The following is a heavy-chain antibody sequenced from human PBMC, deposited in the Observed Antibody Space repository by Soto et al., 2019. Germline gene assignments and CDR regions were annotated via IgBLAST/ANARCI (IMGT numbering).Heavy chain of an antibody. V-gene: IGHV1-2*02. CDR2: ISPKSGGT. CDR3: ARPPGYISDWYYFDL. Sequence: QVQLVQSGAEVKKPGASVKVSCEASGYTFIDYYMHWVRQAPGQGFEWMGRISPKSGGTNFAQKFQGRVTMTWDTSLNTAYMQLSSLMSEDTAVYYCARPPGYISDWYYFDLWGQGTLVTVSS. J-gene: IGHJ4*02. D-gene: IGHD6-19*01. CDR1: GYTFIDYY.